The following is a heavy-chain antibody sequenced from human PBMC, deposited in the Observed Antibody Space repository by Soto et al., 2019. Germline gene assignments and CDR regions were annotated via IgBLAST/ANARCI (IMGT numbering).Heavy chain of an antibody. CDR1: GGSISSGDYY. CDR3: AREREWVYDYSNYLDYYGMDV. Sequence: SETLSLTCTVSGGSISSGDYYWSWIRQPPGKGLEWIGYIYYSGSTYYNPSLKSRVTISVDTSKNQFSLKLSSVTAADTAVYYCAREREWVYDYSNYLDYYGMDVWGQGTTVTVSS. CDR2: IYYSGST. D-gene: IGHD4-4*01. J-gene: IGHJ6*02. V-gene: IGHV4-30-4*01.